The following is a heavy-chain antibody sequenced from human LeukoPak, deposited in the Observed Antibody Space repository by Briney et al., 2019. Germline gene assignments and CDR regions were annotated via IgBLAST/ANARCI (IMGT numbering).Heavy chain of an antibody. CDR2: INYSGTT. Sequence: PSETLSLTCSVSGGSISSSSYYWGWIRQPPGKGLEWIATINYSGTTHYNPSLKSRFTISADTSNNQFSLRLNSVTAADTAVYYCARGRWISGSYYNFDYWGQGTLVTVSS. J-gene: IGHJ4*02. CDR3: ARGRWISGSYYNFDY. CDR1: GGSISSSSYY. D-gene: IGHD1-26*01. V-gene: IGHV4-39*07.